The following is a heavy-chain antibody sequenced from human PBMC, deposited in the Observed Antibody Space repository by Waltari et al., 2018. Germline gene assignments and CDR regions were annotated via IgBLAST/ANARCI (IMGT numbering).Heavy chain of an antibody. CDR2: IYHSGRT. J-gene: IGHJ4*02. Sequence: QVQLQESGPGLVKPSETLSLTCAVSGYSISSGYYWGWIWQPPGKGLEWIGSIYHSGRTSYNPSLKRRVTISVDTSKNQFSLKLSSVTAADTAVYYCARVGRGYYDSSGYYSAYWGQGTLVTVSS. CDR1: GYSISSGYY. CDR3: ARVGRGYYDSSGYYSAY. D-gene: IGHD3-22*01. V-gene: IGHV4-38-2*01.